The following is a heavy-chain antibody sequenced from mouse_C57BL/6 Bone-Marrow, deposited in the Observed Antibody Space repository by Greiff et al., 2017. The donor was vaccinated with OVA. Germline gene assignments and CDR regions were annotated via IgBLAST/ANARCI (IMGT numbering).Heavy chain of an antibody. D-gene: IGHD2-4*01. J-gene: IGHJ3*01. CDR3: ARYDYGDGWFAD. CDR2: IYPGSGST. Sequence: VQLQQPGAELVKPGASVKMSCKASGYTFTSYWITWVKQRPGQGLEWIGDIYPGSGSTNYNEKFKSKATLTVDTSSSTAYMQLSSLPSEDSAVYYCARYDYGDGWFADWGQGTLVTVSA. CDR1: GYTFTSYW. V-gene: IGHV1-55*01.